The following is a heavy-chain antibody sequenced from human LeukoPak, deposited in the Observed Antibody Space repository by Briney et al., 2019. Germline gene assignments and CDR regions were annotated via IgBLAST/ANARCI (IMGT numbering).Heavy chain of an antibody. CDR2: INHSGSS. CDR3: ARVQAEVGPGH. V-gene: IGHV4-34*01. D-gene: IGHD1-26*01. J-gene: IGHJ4*02. Sequence: SETLSLTCAVYGGSFSGYYWSWIRQPPGKGLEWIGEINHSGSSNYNPSLKSRVSISLDTSKNQFSLKLTSVTAADTAVYYCARVQAEVGPGHWGQGTLGTVSS. CDR1: GGSFSGYY.